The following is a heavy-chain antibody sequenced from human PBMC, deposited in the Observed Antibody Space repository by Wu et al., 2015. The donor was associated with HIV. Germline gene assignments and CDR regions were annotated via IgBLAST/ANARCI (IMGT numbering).Heavy chain of an antibody. J-gene: IGHJ3*01. CDR1: GYEFSNFA. CDR3: ARKGIDYFYDNRGYYAGRGALDV. Sequence: QVQLVQSGAEVKSPGTSVRVSCKASGYEFSNFAISWVRQAPRHGLEWMGWISTYQATTKIEQKFQGRVTLTTDKATSTVYMELRNLMSDDTAVYYCARKGIDYFYDNRGYYAGRGALDVWGQGTRVIVAS. D-gene: IGHD3-22*01. V-gene: IGHV1-18*01. CDR2: ISTYQATT.